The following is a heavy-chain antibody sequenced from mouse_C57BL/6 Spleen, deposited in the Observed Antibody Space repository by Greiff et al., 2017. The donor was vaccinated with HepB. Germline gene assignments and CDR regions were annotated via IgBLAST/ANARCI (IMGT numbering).Heavy chain of an antibody. V-gene: IGHV3-1*01. J-gene: IGHJ3*01. CDR3: AREGSNYGGFAY. Sequence: EVKLQESGPGMVKPSQSLSLTCTVTGYSITSGYDWHWIRHFPGNKLEWMGYISYSGSTNYNPSLKSRISITHNTSKNHFFLKMNSVTTEDTATDYCAREGSNYGGFAYWGQGTLVTVAA. CDR1: GYSITSGYD. D-gene: IGHD2-5*01. CDR2: ISYSGST.